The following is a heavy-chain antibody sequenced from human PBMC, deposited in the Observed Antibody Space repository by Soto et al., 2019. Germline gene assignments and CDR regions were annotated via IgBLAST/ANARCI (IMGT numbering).Heavy chain of an antibody. D-gene: IGHD5-12*01. CDR1: GFTFSSYS. V-gene: IGHV3-21*01. J-gene: IGHJ4*02. CDR3: GSGFGWLQWRTLYFDY. Sequence: EVQLVESGGGLVQPGGSLRLSCAASGFTFSSYSMNWVRQAPGKGLEWVSSISSSSSYIYYADSVKGRFTISKDNAKNSLYLEMNSQRAEDTAVYCCGSGFGWLQWRTLYFDYWGQGTLVNVSS. CDR2: ISSSSSYI.